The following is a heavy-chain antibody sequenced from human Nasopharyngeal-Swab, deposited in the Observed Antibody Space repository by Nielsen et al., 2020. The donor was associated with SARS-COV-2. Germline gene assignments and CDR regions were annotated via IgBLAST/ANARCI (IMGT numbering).Heavy chain of an antibody. J-gene: IGHJ5*01. CDR1: GDTFTSYG. V-gene: IGHV1-18*01. CDR2: ISANNGDT. D-gene: IGHD2-8*01. Sequence: ASVKVSCNASGDTFTSYGFGWVRQAPGQGLEWRGWISANNGDTDYAQKFRDRITMTTDTSTTTVHMELRGLKSDDTAVYYCARCITNTWSKGWFDFWGHGTLVTVSS. CDR3: ARCITNTWSKGWFDF.